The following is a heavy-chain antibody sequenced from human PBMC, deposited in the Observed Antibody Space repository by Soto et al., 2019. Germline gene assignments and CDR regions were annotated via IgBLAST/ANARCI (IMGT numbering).Heavy chain of an antibody. CDR1: GFTFSSYA. CDR3: AKGGLLRYCSGGSCRDNWFDP. V-gene: IGHV3-23*01. J-gene: IGHJ5*02. Sequence: GGSLRLSCAASGFTFSSYAMSWVRQAPGKGLEWVSAISGSGGSTYYADSVKGRFTISRDNSKNTLYLQMNSLRAEDTAVYYCAKGGLLRYCSGGSCRDNWFDPWGQGTLVTVSS. CDR2: ISGSGGST. D-gene: IGHD2-15*01.